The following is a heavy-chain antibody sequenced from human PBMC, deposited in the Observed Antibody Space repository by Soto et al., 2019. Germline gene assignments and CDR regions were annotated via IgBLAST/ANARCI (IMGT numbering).Heavy chain of an antibody. V-gene: IGHV4-59*08. CDR3: ARRWGRTFAF. D-gene: IGHD7-27*01. J-gene: IGHJ4*02. Sequence: SLTMSLTSTVSGGPIISYYWSWTSQPTGKGLEWIGYIYYSGSTNYNPSLKSRVTISVDTSKNQFSLKLSSVTPADTAVYYGARRWGRTFAFWGKGTLVTVSS. CDR1: GGPIISYY. CDR2: IYYSGST.